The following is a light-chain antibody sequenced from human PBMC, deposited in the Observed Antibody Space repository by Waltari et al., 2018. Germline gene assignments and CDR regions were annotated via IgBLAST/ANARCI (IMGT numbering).Light chain of an antibody. J-gene: IGKJ4*01. CDR2: AAS. CDR1: QSVSSE. Sequence: ETVMTQSPGTLSVSPGDSVILSCRASQSVSSEFAWYQQKPGQSPRLLIYAASTTVTGLPARFSGSRSGTEAALTISSLQAEDFGVYYCEQYSNWPLTFGGGTKVEIK. CDR3: EQYSNWPLT. V-gene: IGKV3-15*01.